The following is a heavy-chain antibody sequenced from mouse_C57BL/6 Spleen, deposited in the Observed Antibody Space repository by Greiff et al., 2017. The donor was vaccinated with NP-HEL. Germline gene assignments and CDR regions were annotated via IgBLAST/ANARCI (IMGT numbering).Heavy chain of an antibody. D-gene: IGHD1-1*01. CDR1: GYAFTNYL. Sequence: QVQLQQSGAELVRPGTSVKVSCKASGYAFTNYLIEWVKQRPGQGLEWIGVINPGSGGTNYNEKFKGKATLTADKSSSTAYMQLSSLTSEDSAVYFCARTLITTVPLFDYWGQGTTLTVSS. CDR3: ARTLITTVPLFDY. CDR2: INPGSGGT. J-gene: IGHJ2*01. V-gene: IGHV1-54*01.